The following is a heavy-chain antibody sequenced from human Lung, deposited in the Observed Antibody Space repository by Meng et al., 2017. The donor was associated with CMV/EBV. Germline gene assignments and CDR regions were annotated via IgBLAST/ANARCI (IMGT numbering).Heavy chain of an antibody. CDR2: VNPNSGNT. V-gene: IGHV1-8*01. CDR3: ARAWVLVTPVGGPPGVAPVVDHYGMDV. D-gene: IGHD6-13*01. J-gene: IGHJ6*02. Sequence: SXXVSXKASGYTFTNYDINWVRQATGHGPEWMGWVNPNSGNTGYAQRFQGRVTMTRDTSTRTAYMELSSLRSDDTAVYYCARAWVLVTPVGGPPGVAPVVDHYGMDVWGQGXTVTVSS. CDR1: GYTFTNYD.